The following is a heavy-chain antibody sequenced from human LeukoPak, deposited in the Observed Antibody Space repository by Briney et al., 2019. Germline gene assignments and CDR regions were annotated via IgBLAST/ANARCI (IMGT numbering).Heavy chain of an antibody. CDR1: GFTFSSYA. V-gene: IGHV3-64D*09. CDR2: ISDSGGST. Sequence: GGSLRLSCAASGFTFSSYAMHWGRQAPGKGLEYASAISDSGGSTYYADSVKGRFTISRDNSKNTLYLQMSSLRAEDTAVYFCVRGYSFGPYGMDVWGQGTTVTVSS. J-gene: IGHJ6*02. D-gene: IGHD2-15*01. CDR3: VRGYSFGPYGMDV.